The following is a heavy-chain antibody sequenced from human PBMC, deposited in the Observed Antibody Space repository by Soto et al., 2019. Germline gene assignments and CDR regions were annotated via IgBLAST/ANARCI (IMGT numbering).Heavy chain of an antibody. CDR2: IIPIFGTA. Sequence: VKVSCKASGGTFSSYAISWVRQAPGQGLEWMGGIIPIFGTANYAQKFQGRVTITADESTSTAYMELSSLRSEDTAVYYCASQKSRCGGDCYAQDWGPGTLVTVSS. CDR1: GGTFSSYA. D-gene: IGHD2-21*02. J-gene: IGHJ4*02. V-gene: IGHV1-69*13. CDR3: ASQKSRCGGDCYAQD.